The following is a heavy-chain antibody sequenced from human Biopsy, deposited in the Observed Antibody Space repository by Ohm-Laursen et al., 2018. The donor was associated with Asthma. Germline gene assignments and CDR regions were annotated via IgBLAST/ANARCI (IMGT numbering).Heavy chain of an antibody. CDR3: ARGQKSAGDRWFDP. D-gene: IGHD6-13*01. V-gene: IGHV1-2*06. Sequence: SSVKVSCKASGYTFIGCHIHWMRQAPGQGLEWMGRINPNSGGTNYAQKFQGRVTMTRDTSISTAYTEVSGLRSDDTAVYYCARGQKSAGDRWFDPWGQGTLVTVSS. CDR2: INPNSGGT. J-gene: IGHJ5*02. CDR1: GYTFIGCH.